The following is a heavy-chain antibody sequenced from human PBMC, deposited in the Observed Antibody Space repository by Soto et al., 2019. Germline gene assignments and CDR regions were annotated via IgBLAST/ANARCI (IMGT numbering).Heavy chain of an antibody. V-gene: IGHV1-18*04. J-gene: IGHJ3*02. CDR3: ARDFVPGRMVRGVSAFDI. CDR1: GYTFISYG. D-gene: IGHD3-10*01. CDR2: ISAYNGNT. Sequence: QVQLVQSGAEVKKPGASVKVSCKASGYTFISYGISWVRQAPGQGLEWMGWISAYNGNTNYAQKVQGRVTMTTDTSTSTAYMELMSLRSDDTAVYYCARDFVPGRMVRGVSAFDIWGQGTMVTVSS.